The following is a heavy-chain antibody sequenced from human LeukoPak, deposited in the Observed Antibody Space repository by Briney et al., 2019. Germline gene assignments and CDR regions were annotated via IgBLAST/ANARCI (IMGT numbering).Heavy chain of an antibody. Sequence: GGSLRLSCAASGFTFSNYAMSWVRQAPGKGLEWVSSISGGGGTTYYADSVKGRFTISRDNSKNTLYLQMNSLRAEDTAVYYCARGTPGDPSNFDYWGQGTLVTVSS. D-gene: IGHD7-27*01. J-gene: IGHJ4*02. CDR2: ISGGGGTT. V-gene: IGHV3-23*01. CDR1: GFTFSNYA. CDR3: ARGTPGDPSNFDY.